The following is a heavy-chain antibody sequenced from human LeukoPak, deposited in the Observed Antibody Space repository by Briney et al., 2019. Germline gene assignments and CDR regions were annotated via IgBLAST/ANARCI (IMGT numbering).Heavy chain of an antibody. J-gene: IGHJ5*02. D-gene: IGHD3-22*01. CDR1: GYTFTSYD. CDR3: ARGPQYYYDSSAHSRVHWIDP. V-gene: IGHV1-8*01. Sequence: GASVKVCCKASGYTFTSYDIIWVRQATGQGLEWMGWMNPKSGSTGYAQKFQDRVTMTRNTSTSTAYMELRSLRSEDTAVYYCARGPQYYYDSSAHSRVHWIDPWGRGTLVTVSS. CDR2: MNPKSGST.